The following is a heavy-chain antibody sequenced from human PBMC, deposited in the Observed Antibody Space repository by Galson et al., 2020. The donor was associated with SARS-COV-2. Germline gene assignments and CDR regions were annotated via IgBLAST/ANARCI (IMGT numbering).Heavy chain of an antibody. D-gene: IGHD3-16*01. J-gene: IGHJ4*02. CDR1: GFTFGDYV. CDR2: IRSKAYGVTR. CDR3: ARANLNYYDY. Sequence: GESLKISCTASGFTFGDYVVSWFRQAPGKGLERVGFIRSKAYGVTREYAASVRGRFTISRDDSKSIAYLQMNSLKTEDTAVYYCARANLNYYDYWGRGSLVTVAS. V-gene: IGHV3-49*03.